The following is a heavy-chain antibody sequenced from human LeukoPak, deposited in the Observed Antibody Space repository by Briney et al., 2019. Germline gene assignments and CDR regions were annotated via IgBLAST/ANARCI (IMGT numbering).Heavy chain of an antibody. Sequence: SVKVSCKASGGTFSSYAISWVRQAPGQGLEWMGRIIPILGIANYAQKFQGRVTITADKSTSTAYMELSSLRSEDTAVYYCAKSLFSSNWDDFDYWGQGTLVTVSS. J-gene: IGHJ4*02. CDR3: AKSLFSSNWDDFDY. D-gene: IGHD6-13*01. CDR1: GGTFSSYA. CDR2: IIPILGIA. V-gene: IGHV1-69*04.